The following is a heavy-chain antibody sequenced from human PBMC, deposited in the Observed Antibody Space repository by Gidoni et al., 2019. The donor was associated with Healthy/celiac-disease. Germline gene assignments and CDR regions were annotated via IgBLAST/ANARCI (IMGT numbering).Heavy chain of an antibody. J-gene: IGHJ4*02. Sequence: EVQLVESGGGLVKPGGSLRLSCAASGFTFSSYSRNWVRQAPGKGLEWVSSISSSSSYIYYADSVKGRFTISRDNAKNSLYLQMNSLRAEDTAVYYCARDLYSSSPGWYWGQGTLVTVSS. D-gene: IGHD6-6*01. V-gene: IGHV3-21*01. CDR3: ARDLYSSSPGWY. CDR2: ISSSSSYI. CDR1: GFTFSSYS.